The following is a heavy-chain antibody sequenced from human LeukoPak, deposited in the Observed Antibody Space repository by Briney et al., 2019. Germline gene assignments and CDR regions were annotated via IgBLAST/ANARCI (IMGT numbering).Heavy chain of an antibody. CDR3: AREFDGDYWVVAYYYYGMDV. CDR2: ISYDGSNK. V-gene: IGHV3-30*04. D-gene: IGHD2-15*01. Sequence: GRSLRLSCAASGFTFSSYAMHWVRQAPGKGLEWVAVISYDGSNKYYADSVKGRFTISRDNSKNTLYLQMNSLRAEDTAVYYCAREFDGDYWVVAYYYYGMDVWGKGTTVTVSS. J-gene: IGHJ6*04. CDR1: GFTFSSYA.